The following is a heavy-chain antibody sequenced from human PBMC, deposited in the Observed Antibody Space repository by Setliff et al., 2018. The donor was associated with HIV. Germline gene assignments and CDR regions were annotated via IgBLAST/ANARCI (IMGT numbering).Heavy chain of an antibody. CDR3: ARDGAPYYYGSGRWGGY. Sequence: ASVKVSCKASGYTFTSYGISWVRQAPGQGLEWMGWISAYNGNTNYAQKLQGRVTMTTDTSTSTAYMELRSLRSDDTAVYYCARDGAPYYYGSGRWGGYWGQGTLVTFS. D-gene: IGHD3-10*01. CDR2: ISAYNGNT. CDR1: GYTFTSYG. J-gene: IGHJ4*02. V-gene: IGHV1-18*01.